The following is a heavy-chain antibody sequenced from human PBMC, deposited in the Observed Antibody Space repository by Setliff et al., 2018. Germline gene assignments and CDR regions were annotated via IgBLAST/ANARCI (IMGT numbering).Heavy chain of an antibody. J-gene: IGHJ3*02. D-gene: IGHD2-21*01. V-gene: IGHV4-4*02. CDR2: IYHTENS. CDR3: ARTPRGGNSALDI. CDR1: GASISSDNW. Sequence: SETLSLTCAVSGASISSDNWWSWVRQPPGEGLEWIGEIYHTENSNYNPSLKSRVTISIDKFSHQFSLRLTSVTAADTAVYYCARTPRGGNSALDIWGQGTMVTVSS.